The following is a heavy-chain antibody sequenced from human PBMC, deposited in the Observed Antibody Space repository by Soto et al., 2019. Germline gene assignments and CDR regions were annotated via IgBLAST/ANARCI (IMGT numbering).Heavy chain of an antibody. CDR3: ARDRGYYDFWSGYYTPPRNYYYYGMDV. Sequence: PVKVSCKASGSTFSSYAISWVRQAPGQGLEWMGGIIPIFGTANYAQKFQGRVTITADESTSTAYMELSSLRSEDTAVYYCARDRGYYDFWSGYYTPPRNYYYYGMDVWG. J-gene: IGHJ6*02. V-gene: IGHV1-69*13. D-gene: IGHD3-3*01. CDR2: IIPIFGTA. CDR1: GSTFSSYA.